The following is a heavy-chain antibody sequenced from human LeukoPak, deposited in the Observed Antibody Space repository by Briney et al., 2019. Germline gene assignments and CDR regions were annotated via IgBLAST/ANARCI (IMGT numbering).Heavy chain of an antibody. J-gene: IGHJ6*03. Sequence: PGGSLRLSCAASGFTVSSNYISWVRQAPGKGLEWVSLIYTSGSTYYADSVKGRFTISRDNSKNTLYLQMNSLRAEDTAVYYCARDEGTEYCSSTSCPPLEYMDVWGKGTTVTVSS. CDR3: ARDEGTEYCSSTSCPPLEYMDV. V-gene: IGHV3-53*01. CDR2: IYTSGST. CDR1: GFTVSSNY. D-gene: IGHD2-2*01.